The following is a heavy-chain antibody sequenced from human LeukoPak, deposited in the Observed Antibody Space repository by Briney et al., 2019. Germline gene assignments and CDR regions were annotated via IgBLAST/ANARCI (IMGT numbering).Heavy chain of an antibody. Sequence: PSETLSLTCTVSGGSISGYYWTWIRQPAGKGLEWIGRIYASGGASYNPSLESRVTMSADTSKNEISLKLTSVTAADTAVYYCSREPEPWGQGTLVTVSS. J-gene: IGHJ5*02. CDR3: SREPEP. V-gene: IGHV4-4*07. CDR2: IYASGGA. CDR1: GGSISGYY.